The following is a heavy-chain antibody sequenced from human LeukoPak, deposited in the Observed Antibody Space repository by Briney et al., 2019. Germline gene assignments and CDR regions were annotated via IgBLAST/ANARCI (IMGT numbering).Heavy chain of an antibody. CDR2: YIADVTCFAPGTT. Sequence: PGRSLRHSCSASGFTVSSNYMRWVRQAPGEGLEWVSIYIADVTCFAPGTTFYAENVKGRFTISRHISKNTIYLQMNSLRGDDTAVYFCTSSFDRDSSGYDRPPGYWGQGTLVTVSS. CDR3: TSSFDRDSSGYDRPPGY. D-gene: IGHD3-22*01. V-gene: IGHV3-53*04. CDR1: GFTVSSNY. J-gene: IGHJ4*02.